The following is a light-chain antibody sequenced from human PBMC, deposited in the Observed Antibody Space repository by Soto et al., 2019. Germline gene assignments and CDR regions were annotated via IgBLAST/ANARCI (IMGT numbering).Light chain of an antibody. CDR2: QVT. CDR1: FSDIAVFNY. V-gene: IGLV2-14*01. Sequence: QSALAQPASVSGSPGQSITISCTGSFSDIAVFNYVSWYQQYPGRAPKLLIYQVTSRASGVSHRFSGSKSGNTASLTISGLQPEDEAEYYCNSYSSTNFCVFGTGTKVTVL. CDR3: NSYSSTNFCV. J-gene: IGLJ1*01.